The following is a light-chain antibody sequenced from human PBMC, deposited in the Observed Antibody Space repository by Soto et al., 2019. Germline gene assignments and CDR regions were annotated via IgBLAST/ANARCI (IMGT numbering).Light chain of an antibody. CDR1: QSVTSSY. V-gene: IGKV3-20*01. CDR2: GAS. Sequence: EIVLTQSPGPLSLSPGERATLSCRASQSVTSSYLAWYQQKPGQAPRLLIYGASTRATGLPARFSGSGSGTDFTLTISRLEPEDLAVYYCQQYGSPRLGGGTKVDIK. J-gene: IGKJ4*01. CDR3: QQYGSPR.